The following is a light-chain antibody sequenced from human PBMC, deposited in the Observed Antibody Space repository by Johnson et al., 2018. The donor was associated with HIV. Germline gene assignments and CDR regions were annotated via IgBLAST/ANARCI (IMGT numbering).Light chain of an antibody. CDR3: GTWDSSLSGFDG. CDR1: SSNIGNSY. Sequence: QSVLTQPPSVSAAPGQKVTISCSGSSSNIGNSYVSWYQQLPGTAPKLLIYDNNKRPSGIPDRFSGSKSGTSATLGITGLQTGDEADYYCGTWDSSLSGFDGFGTGTKVAVL. V-gene: IGLV1-51*01. J-gene: IGLJ1*01. CDR2: DNN.